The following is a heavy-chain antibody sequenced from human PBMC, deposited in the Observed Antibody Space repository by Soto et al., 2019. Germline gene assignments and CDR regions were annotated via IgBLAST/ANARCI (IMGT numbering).Heavy chain of an antibody. V-gene: IGHV3-30*03. D-gene: IGHD2-15*01. Sequence: PGGSLRLSCAASGFTFSSYGMHWVRQAPGKGLEWVAVISYDGSNKYYADSVKGRFTISRDNSKNTLYLQMNSLRVEDSAVYFCAAWDISNIWGQGILVTVSS. CDR2: ISYDGSNK. CDR3: AAWDISNI. CDR1: GFTFSSYG. J-gene: IGHJ4*02.